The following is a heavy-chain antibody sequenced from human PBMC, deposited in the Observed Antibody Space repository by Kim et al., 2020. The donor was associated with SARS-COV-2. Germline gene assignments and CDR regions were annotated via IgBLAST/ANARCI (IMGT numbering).Heavy chain of an antibody. CDR1: GGSISSSSYY. V-gene: IGHV4-39*01. Sequence: SETLSLTCTVSGGSISSSSYYWGWIRQPPGKGLEWIGSIYYSGSTYYNPSLKSRVTISVDTSKNQFSLKLSSVTAADTAVYYCARISRGFGDTFDYWGQGTLVTVSS. J-gene: IGHJ4*02. CDR3: ARISRGFGDTFDY. D-gene: IGHD3-10*01. CDR2: IYYSGST.